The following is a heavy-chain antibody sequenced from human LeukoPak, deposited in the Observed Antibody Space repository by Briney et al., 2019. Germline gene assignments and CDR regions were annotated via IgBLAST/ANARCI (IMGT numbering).Heavy chain of an antibody. CDR2: ISYDGSNK. CDR3: ARLMGYIAAAIDY. D-gene: IGHD6-13*01. CDR1: GFTFSSYG. V-gene: IGHV3-30*03. J-gene: IGHJ4*02. Sequence: GGSLRLSCAASGFTFSSYGMHWVRQAPGKGLEWVAVISYDGSNKYYADSVKGRFTISRDNSKNTLYLQMNSLRAEDTAVYYCARLMGYIAAAIDYWGQGTLVTVSS.